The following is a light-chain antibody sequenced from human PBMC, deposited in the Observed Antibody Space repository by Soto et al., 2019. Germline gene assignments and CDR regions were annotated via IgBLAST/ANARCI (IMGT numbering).Light chain of an antibody. J-gene: IGKJ1*01. CDR3: QQYNSYSRT. CDR2: AAS. CDR1: QSISTY. V-gene: IGKV1-5*01. Sequence: DIQMTQSPSSLSASVVDRVTITCRASQSISTYLNWYQQKAGLAPKLLIYAASSLQSGVPSRFSGSGSGTEFTLTISSLQPDDFATYYCQQYNSYSRTFGQGTKVDIK.